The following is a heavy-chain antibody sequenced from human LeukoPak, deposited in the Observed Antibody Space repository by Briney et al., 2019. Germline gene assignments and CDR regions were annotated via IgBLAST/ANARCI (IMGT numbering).Heavy chain of an antibody. J-gene: IGHJ4*02. CDR3: ARVLSTAVY. CDR1: GFTFSSYA. CDR2: ISYDGSNK. Sequence: PGGSLRLSCAASGFTFSSYAMHWVSQAPGKGLEWVAVISYDGSNKYYADSVKGRFTISRDNSKNTLYLQMNSLRAEDTAVYYCARVLSTAVYWGQGTLVTVSS. D-gene: IGHD5/OR15-5a*01. V-gene: IGHV3-30*04.